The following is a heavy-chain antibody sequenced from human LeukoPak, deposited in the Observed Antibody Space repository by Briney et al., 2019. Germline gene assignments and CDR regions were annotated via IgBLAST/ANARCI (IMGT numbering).Heavy chain of an antibody. CDR2: INHSGST. J-gene: IGHJ4*02. Sequence: SETLSLTCAVYGGSFSGYYWSWIRQPPGKGLEWIGEINHSGSTNYNPSLESRVTISVDTSKNQFSLKLNSVTAADTAVYYCARKPGYSSGWYLYWGQGTLVTVSS. CDR1: GGSFSGYY. D-gene: IGHD6-19*01. V-gene: IGHV4-34*01. CDR3: ARKPGYSSGWYLY.